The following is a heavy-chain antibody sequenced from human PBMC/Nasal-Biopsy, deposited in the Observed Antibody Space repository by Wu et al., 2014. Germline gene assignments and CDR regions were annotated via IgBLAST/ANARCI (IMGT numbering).Heavy chain of an antibody. J-gene: IGHJ4*02. V-gene: IGHV3-7*01. CDR3: TRDVEFSGFDM. CDR2: IKDDGSER. CDR1: GFTFGAYW. Sequence: SCAASGFTFGAYWMNWVRQSPERGLEWVANIKDDGSERYYVDSVKGRFTISRDNSRGSLFLQMDSLRVADSAVYYCTRDVEFSGFDMWGQGTRVTVSS. D-gene: IGHD5-12*01.